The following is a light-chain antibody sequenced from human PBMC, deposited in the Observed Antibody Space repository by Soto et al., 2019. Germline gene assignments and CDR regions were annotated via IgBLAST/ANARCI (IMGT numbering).Light chain of an antibody. Sequence: QSALTQPPSMSGSPGQSVTISCTGTSTDFVSYNRVSWYQQPPGTAPKLIIYEASNRPSGVPDRFSGSKSGNTASLTISGLQAADEADYYCSLYTSENTYVFGTGTKAPS. V-gene: IGLV2-18*01. CDR2: EAS. CDR1: STDFVSYNR. CDR3: SLYTSENTYV. J-gene: IGLJ1*01.